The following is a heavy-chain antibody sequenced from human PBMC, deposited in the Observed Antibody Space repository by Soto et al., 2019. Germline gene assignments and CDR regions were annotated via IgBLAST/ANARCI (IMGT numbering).Heavy chain of an antibody. CDR3: ARGAKCSSTSCYHWFDP. CDR1: GGSISSYY. CDR2: IYYSGST. V-gene: IGHV4-59*01. D-gene: IGHD2-2*01. J-gene: IGHJ5*02. Sequence: PSETLSLTCTVSGGSISSYYWSWIRQPPGKGLEWIGYIYYSGSTNYNPSLKSRVTISVDTSKNQFSLKLSSVTAADTAVYYCARGAKCSSTSCYHWFDPWGQGSLVTV.